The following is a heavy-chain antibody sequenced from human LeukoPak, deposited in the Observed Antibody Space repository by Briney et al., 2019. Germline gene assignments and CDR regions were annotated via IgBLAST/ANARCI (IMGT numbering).Heavy chain of an antibody. J-gene: IGHJ3*02. CDR2: IYSSGST. Sequence: SETLSLTCTVSGDSISRGAYYWHWIRQHPRKGPQRIGKIYSSGSTYYNPSLQRRVLISIDPSKNQFSLKVRSVTAADTAVYFCARDWGRYAIWGQGTVVIVSS. CDR1: GDSISRGAYY. CDR3: ARDWGRYAI. D-gene: IGHD3-9*01. V-gene: IGHV4-31*03.